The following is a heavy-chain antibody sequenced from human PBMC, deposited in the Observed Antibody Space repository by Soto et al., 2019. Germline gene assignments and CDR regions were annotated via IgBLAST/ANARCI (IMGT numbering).Heavy chain of an antibody. J-gene: IGHJ4*02. Sequence: LSLTCTVSGHSLSSGGYYWSWIRQHPGKGLEWVGYIYFTGTTLYNPSLKSRLAISVDTSKNQFSLKLTSVTAADTAVYYCARDWGSSGWPNWGQGVLVTVSS. V-gene: IGHV4-31*03. CDR2: IYFTGTT. CDR3: ARDWGSSGWPN. CDR1: GHSLSSGGYY. D-gene: IGHD6-19*01.